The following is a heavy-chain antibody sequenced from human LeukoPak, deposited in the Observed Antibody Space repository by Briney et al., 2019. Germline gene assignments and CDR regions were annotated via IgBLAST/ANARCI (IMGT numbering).Heavy chain of an antibody. V-gene: IGHV4-59*01. J-gene: IGHJ4*02. Sequence: SETLSLTCTVSGGSISSYYWSWIRQPPGKGLEWIGYIYYSGSTNYNPSLKSRVTISVDTSKNQFSLKLSSVTAADTAVYYCTRRGSGSPIDYWGQGTLVTVSS. CDR3: TRRGSGSPIDY. CDR2: IYYSGST. CDR1: GGSISSYY. D-gene: IGHD3-10*01.